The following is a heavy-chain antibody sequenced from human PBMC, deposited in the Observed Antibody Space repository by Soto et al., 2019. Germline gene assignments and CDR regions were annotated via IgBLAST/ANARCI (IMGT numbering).Heavy chain of an antibody. CDR1: GGSVSSGSYY. CDR2: IYYSGST. CDR3: ARGIEGWYQGRYYYGMDV. Sequence: QVQLQESGPGLVKPSETLSLTCTVSGGSVSSGSYYWSWIRQPPGKGLEWIGYIYYSGSTNYNPSPKSRVXXXGXXSKNQFSPKPSSVAAADTAVYYCARGIEGWYQGRYYYGMDVWGQGTTVTVSS. J-gene: IGHJ6*02. V-gene: IGHV4-61*01. D-gene: IGHD6-19*01.